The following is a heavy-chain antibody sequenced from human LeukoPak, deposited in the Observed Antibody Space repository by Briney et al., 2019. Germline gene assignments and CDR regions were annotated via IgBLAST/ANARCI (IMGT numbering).Heavy chain of an antibody. D-gene: IGHD3-10*01. CDR3: AREAGKLVDGGSGSYYNPNFDY. J-gene: IGHJ4*02. CDR2: ISWDGDST. V-gene: IGHV3-43D*03. CDR1: GFTFDDYA. Sequence: PGGSLRLSCAASGFTFDDYAMHWVRQAPGKGLECVSLISWDGDSTYYSDSVKGRFTISRDNNKNSLYLQMNSLRAEDTAVYYCAREAGKLVDGGSGSYYNPNFDYWGQGTLVTVSS.